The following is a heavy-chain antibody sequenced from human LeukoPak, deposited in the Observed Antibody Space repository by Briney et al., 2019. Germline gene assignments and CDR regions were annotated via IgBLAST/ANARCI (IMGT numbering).Heavy chain of an antibody. J-gene: IGHJ4*02. CDR1: GFTFTRSA. CDR2: IVVGSGNT. CDR3: ARRAGGLVILGYYFDY. V-gene: IGHV1-58*02. Sequence: GASVKVSCKASGFTFTRSAMQWVRQARGQRLEWIGWIVVGSGNTKYAQKFQERVTITRDMSTGTAYMELSSLRSEDTAVYYCARRAGGLVILGYYFDYWGQGTLVTVSS. D-gene: IGHD3/OR15-3a*01.